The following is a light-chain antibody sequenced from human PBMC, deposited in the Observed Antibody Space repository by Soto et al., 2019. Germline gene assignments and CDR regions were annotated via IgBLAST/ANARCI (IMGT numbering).Light chain of an antibody. CDR1: QSISRY. CDR3: QQYGSSPPT. CDR2: GAS. J-gene: IGKJ1*01. V-gene: IGKV3-20*01. Sequence: IVLTQSPGTLSLSPGERTTLSCRASQSISRYLAWYQQKHGQGPRLLIYGASSRATGTPDRFSGSGSGTDLTLTINRLEPEDCELYYCQQYGSSPPTFGQGTKVDIK.